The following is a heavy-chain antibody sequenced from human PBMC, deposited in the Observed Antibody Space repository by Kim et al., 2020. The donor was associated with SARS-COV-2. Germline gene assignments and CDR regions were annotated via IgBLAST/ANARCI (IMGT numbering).Heavy chain of an antibody. D-gene: IGHD6-13*01. J-gene: IGHJ4*02. Sequence: KNRVTISVDTSKNQFSLKLSSVTAADTAVYYCARHLDRRIAAAGTRYFDYWGQGTLVTVSS. CDR3: ARHLDRRIAAAGTRYFDY. V-gene: IGHV4-39*01.